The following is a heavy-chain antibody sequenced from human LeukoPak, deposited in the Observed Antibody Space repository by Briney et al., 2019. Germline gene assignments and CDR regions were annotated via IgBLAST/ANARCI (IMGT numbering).Heavy chain of an antibody. CDR2: ISAYNGNT. CDR1: GYTFTNYG. V-gene: IGHV1-18*01. D-gene: IGHD2/OR15-2a*01. CDR3: ARELASNIRSFDM. Sequence: ASVKVSCKASGYTFTNYGISWVRQAPGQGLEWMGWISAYNGNTNYAQKFQGRVTMTTDTSTRTAYMELRSLRSDDTAVYYCARELASNIRSFDMWGQGTMVTVSS. J-gene: IGHJ3*02.